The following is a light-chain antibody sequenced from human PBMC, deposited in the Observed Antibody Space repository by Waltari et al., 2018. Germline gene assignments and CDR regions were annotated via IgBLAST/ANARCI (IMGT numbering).Light chain of an antibody. CDR2: WAS. CDR3: QQYDASPLT. V-gene: IGKV4-1*01. Sequence: DIVMTQSPDSLAVSLGERATINCKSSQSVLYSANNKNYLAWYQQKSGQPPKLLIYWASTRAYGVPDRFSGSGSGTDFTLTISNLQPEDVAVYYCQQYDASPLTFGGGTKVEI. CDR1: QSVLYSANNKNY. J-gene: IGKJ4*01.